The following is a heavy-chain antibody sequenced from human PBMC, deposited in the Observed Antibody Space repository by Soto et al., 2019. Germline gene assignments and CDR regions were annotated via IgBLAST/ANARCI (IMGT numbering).Heavy chain of an antibody. J-gene: IGHJ6*02. D-gene: IGHD3-22*01. Sequence: QAQLVQSGAEVKKPGASVKVSCKASGYSFSSYGISWVRQAPGHGLEWLGWISPYNDDTRYAQKLQGRVTMTTDTSTRTAYMALRSLKSDDTAVYFCARGGYYDSSGSRNYHYYGMDVWGQGTTVTVSS. V-gene: IGHV1-18*01. CDR2: ISPYNDDT. CDR3: ARGGYYDSSGSRNYHYYGMDV. CDR1: GYSFSSYG.